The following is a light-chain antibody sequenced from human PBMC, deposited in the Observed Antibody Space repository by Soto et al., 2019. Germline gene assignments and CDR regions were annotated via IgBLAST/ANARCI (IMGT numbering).Light chain of an antibody. J-gene: IGLJ2*01. V-gene: IGLV3-1*01. CDR2: QDR. CDR3: QAWDSSTGV. CDR1: KLGDKY. Sequence: SYELTQPPSVSVSPGQTASITCSGDKLGDKYAFWYQQKPGQSPVVVIYQDRKRPSGIPERFSGSNSGNTATLTISGTQAMDEADYYCQAWDSSTGVFGGGTKVTVL.